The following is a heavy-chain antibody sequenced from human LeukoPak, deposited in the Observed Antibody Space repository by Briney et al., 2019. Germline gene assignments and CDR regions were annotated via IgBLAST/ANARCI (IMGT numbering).Heavy chain of an antibody. CDR2: SHVSGII. J-gene: IGHJ3*01. Sequence: SETLSLTCSVSDDSIGSYYWSWIRQPPGKGLDWIGYSHVSGIIAYSPSLRGRATMSVDTSKNQVSLKLTSVTAADSAVYYCARHGRHQWVGDSHDYAFDVWGQGTMVTVSS. CDR3: ARHGRHQWVGDSHDYAFDV. CDR1: DDSIGSYY. D-gene: IGHD3-10*01. V-gene: IGHV4-59*08.